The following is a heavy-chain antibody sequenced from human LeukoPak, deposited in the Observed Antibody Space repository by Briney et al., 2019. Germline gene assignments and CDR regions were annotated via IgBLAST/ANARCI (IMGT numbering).Heavy chain of an antibody. D-gene: IGHD3-10*01. CDR2: INHSGST. J-gene: IGHJ3*02. CDR1: GGSFSGYY. Sequence: SETLSLTCAVYGGSFSGYYWSWIRQPPGKGLEWIGEINHSGSTNYNPSLKSRVTISVDTSKNQFSLKLRSVTAADTAVYYCARGRLLWFGAPRGAFGIWGQGTMVTVSS. V-gene: IGHV4-34*01. CDR3: ARGRLLWFGAPRGAFGI.